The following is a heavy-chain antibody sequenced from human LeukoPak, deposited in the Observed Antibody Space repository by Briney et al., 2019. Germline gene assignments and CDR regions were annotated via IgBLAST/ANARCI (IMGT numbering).Heavy chain of an antibody. CDR2: IWYDGSNK. Sequence: GGSLRLSCAASGFTFSSYGMHWVRQAPGKGLEWVAVIWYDGSNKYYADSVKGRFTISRDNSKITLYLQMNSLRAEDTAVYYCAKSYNGYESKPDYWGQGTLVTVSS. V-gene: IGHV3-33*06. J-gene: IGHJ4*02. CDR3: AKSYNGYESKPDY. D-gene: IGHD5-12*01. CDR1: GFTFSSYG.